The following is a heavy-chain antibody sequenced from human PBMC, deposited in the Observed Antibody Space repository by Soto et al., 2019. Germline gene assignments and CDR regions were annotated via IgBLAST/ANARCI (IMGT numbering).Heavy chain of an antibody. CDR1: GGSFISYI. CDR3: AKSLVFVDHAYMDV. CDR2: SIPIQGRA. Sequence: QVQLVQSGAEVSNPGSSLKVSCEASGGSFISYIFTWVRQSPVQGLEWMVRSIPIQGRADYALKFQDRVTINADRSTQTVYMELRSLRPEDTALYYCAKSLVFVDHAYMDVWGKGTTVTVSS. J-gene: IGHJ6*03. V-gene: IGHV1-69*02. D-gene: IGHD2-21*01.